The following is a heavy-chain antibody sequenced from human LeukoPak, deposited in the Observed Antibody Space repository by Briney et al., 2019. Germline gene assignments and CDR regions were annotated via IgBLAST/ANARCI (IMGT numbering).Heavy chain of an antibody. CDR3: TRRRNYLSHFDY. CDR1: SGSFSGYY. J-gene: IGHJ4*02. Sequence: SETLSLTCTVYSGSFSGYYWSWIRQPPGKGLEWIGEINHSGSTNYNPSLKSRVTISVDTSKNQFSLKLSSVTAADTAVYYCTRRRNYLSHFDYWGQGTLVTVSS. V-gene: IGHV4-34*01. D-gene: IGHD1-7*01. CDR2: INHSGST.